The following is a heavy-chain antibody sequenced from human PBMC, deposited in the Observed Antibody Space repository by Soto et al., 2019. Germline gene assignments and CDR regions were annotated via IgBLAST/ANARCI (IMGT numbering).Heavy chain of an antibody. J-gene: IGHJ6*02. CDR3: ARDRGLGTAMVPYYYYYGMDV. D-gene: IGHD5-18*01. Sequence: GGSLRLSCAASGFTFSSYAMYWVRQAPGKGLEWVAVISYDGSNKYYADSVKGRFTISRDNSKNTLYLQMNSLRAEDTAVYYCARDRGLGTAMVPYYYYYGMDVWGQGTTVTVSS. CDR1: GFTFSSYA. CDR2: ISYDGSNK. V-gene: IGHV3-30-3*01.